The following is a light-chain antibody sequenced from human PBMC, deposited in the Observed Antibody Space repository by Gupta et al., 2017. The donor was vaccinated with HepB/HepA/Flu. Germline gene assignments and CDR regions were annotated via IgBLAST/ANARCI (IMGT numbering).Light chain of an antibody. Sequence: SYELTQPPSVSVSPGQTARITCSGDALPKQYAYWYQQKSGQAPVLLIYKENERPSGIPERFSGSSSGTTVILTISGVQAEDEADYYCHSAESSSPYWVFGGGTKLTVL. J-gene: IGLJ3*02. CDR3: HSAESSSPYWV. V-gene: IGLV3-25*03. CDR2: KEN. CDR1: ALPKQY.